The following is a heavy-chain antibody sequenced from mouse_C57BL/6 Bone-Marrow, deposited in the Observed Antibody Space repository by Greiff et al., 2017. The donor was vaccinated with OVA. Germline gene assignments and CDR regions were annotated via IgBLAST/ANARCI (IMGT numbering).Heavy chain of an antibody. CDR1: GYTFTSYW. CDR3: ARGGELPLYWYFDV. Sequence: VQLQQPGTELVKPGASVKLSCKASGYTFTSYWMHWVKQRPGQGLEWIGNINPSNGGTNYNEKFKSKATLTVDKSSSTAYMQLSSLTSEDSAVFDCARGGELPLYWYFDVWGTGTTVTVSS. V-gene: IGHV1-53*01. D-gene: IGHD1-3*01. CDR2: INPSNGGT. J-gene: IGHJ1*03.